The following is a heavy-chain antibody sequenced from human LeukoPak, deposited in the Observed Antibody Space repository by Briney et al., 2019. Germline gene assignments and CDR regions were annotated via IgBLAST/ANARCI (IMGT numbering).Heavy chain of an antibody. Sequence: SETLSHTCSVSGGSISSHYWSWLRKPPGKGLEWIGYTYYGGSSDYNPSLKSRVTMSLDTSKNQFSLKLGSVSAADTAVYYSARGIPMANLVFDSWGQGTLVTVSS. CDR3: ARGIPMANLVFDS. CDR2: TYYGGSS. CDR1: GGSISSHY. J-gene: IGHJ4*02. D-gene: IGHD3-10*01. V-gene: IGHV4-59*11.